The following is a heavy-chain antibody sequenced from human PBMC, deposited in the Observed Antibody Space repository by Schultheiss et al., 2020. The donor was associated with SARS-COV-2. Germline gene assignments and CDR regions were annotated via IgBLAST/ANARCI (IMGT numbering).Heavy chain of an antibody. CDR1: GGSISSYY. Sequence: GSLRLSCTVSGGSISSYYWSWIRQPPGKGLEWIGYIYYSGSTNYNPSLKSRVTISVDTSKNQFSLKLSSVTAADTAVYYCAINKLGQIFDYWGQGTLVTVSS. D-gene: IGHD7-27*01. J-gene: IGHJ4*02. CDR3: AINKLGQIFDY. V-gene: IGHV4-59*01. CDR2: IYYSGST.